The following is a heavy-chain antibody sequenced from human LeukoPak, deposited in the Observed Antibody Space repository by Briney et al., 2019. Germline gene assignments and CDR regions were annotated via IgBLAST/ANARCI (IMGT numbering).Heavy chain of an antibody. Sequence: GGSLRLSRAASGFTFSNAWMNWVRQAPGKGLEWVGRIKSKAAGGTTDYAAPVKGRFTISRDDSKDTLYLQMNSLKTEDTAVYYCTSGPILAGEAFDYWGQGTLATVSS. CDR2: IKSKAAGGTT. CDR1: GFTFSNAW. V-gene: IGHV3-15*01. D-gene: IGHD2-15*01. CDR3: TSGPILAGEAFDY. J-gene: IGHJ4*02.